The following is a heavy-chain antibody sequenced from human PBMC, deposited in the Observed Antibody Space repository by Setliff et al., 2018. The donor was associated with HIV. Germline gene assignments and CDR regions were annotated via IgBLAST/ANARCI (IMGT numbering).Heavy chain of an antibody. Sequence: GASVKVSCKTSEYIFTDYYIHWVRQAPGQGLEWMGRINPDNGATNTAQKFQGGVTMTRDTSIRIAYMELSGLRSDDTALYYCALPYVSLREWFDPWGPGTLVTVSS. J-gene: IGHJ5*02. CDR1: EYIFTDYY. CDR2: INPDNGAT. CDR3: ALPYVSLREWFDP. D-gene: IGHD3-10*02. V-gene: IGHV1-2*06.